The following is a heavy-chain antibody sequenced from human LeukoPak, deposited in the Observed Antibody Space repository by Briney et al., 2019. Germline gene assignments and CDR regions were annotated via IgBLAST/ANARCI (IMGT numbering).Heavy chain of an antibody. Sequence: GGSLSLSCAASGFAFSSYAITWVRQAPGEGLEWVAVISYDGSNKYYADSVKGRFTISRDNSKNTLYLQMNSLRAEDTAVYYCAKVLTRNGATTSDYWGQGTLVTVSS. CDR3: AKVLTRNGATTSDY. V-gene: IGHV3-30*18. CDR2: ISYDGSNK. J-gene: IGHJ4*02. D-gene: IGHD1-26*01. CDR1: GFAFSSYA.